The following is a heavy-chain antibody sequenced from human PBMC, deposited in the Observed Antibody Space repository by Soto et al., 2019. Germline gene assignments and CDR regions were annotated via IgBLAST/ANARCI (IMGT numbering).Heavy chain of an antibody. J-gene: IGHJ5*02. CDR2: IYHSGST. CDR3: ARDQGYKKWFDP. V-gene: IGHV4-38-2*02. D-gene: IGHD5-12*01. Sequence: LSLTCAVSGYSISSGYYWGCILQPPGKGLEWIGSIYHSGSTYYNPSLKSRVTISVDTSKNQFSLKLSSVTAADTAVYYRARDQGYKKWFDPWGQGTLVTVSS. CDR1: GYSISSGYY.